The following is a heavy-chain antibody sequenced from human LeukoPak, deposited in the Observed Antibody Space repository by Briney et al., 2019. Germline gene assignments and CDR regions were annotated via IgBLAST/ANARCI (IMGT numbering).Heavy chain of an antibody. Sequence: ASVKVSCKASGYTFTGYYMHWVRQAPGQGLEWVGWINPNSGGTNYAQKFQGRVTMTRDTSISTAYMELSRLRSDDTAVYYCARDFHGSGSYAVDIWGQGTMVTVSS. V-gene: IGHV1-2*02. D-gene: IGHD3-10*01. CDR2: INPNSGGT. J-gene: IGHJ3*02. CDR3: ARDFHGSGSYAVDI. CDR1: GYTFTGYY.